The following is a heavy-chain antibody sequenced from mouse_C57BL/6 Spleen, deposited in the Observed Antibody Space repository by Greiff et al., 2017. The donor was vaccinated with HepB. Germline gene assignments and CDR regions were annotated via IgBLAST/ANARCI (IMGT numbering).Heavy chain of an antibody. CDR3: ARGADGYYYY. CDR1: GYSITSGYY. Sequence: EVQLQQSGPGLVKPSQSLSLTCSVTGYSITSGYYWNWIRQFPGNKLEWMGYISYDGSNNYNPSLKNRISITRDTSKNQFFLKLNSVTTEDTATYYCARGADGYYYYWGQGTTLTVSS. D-gene: IGHD2-3*01. CDR2: ISYDGSN. J-gene: IGHJ2*01. V-gene: IGHV3-6*01.